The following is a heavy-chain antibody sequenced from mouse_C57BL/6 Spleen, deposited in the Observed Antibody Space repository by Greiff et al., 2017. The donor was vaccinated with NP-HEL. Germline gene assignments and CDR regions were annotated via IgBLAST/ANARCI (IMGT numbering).Heavy chain of an antibody. V-gene: IGHV1-82*01. Sequence: VKLQESGPELVKPGASVKISCKASGYAFSSSWMNWVKQRPGKGLEWIGRIYPGDGDTNYNGKFKGKATLTADKSSSTAYMQLSSLTSEDSAVYFCARQVAYYAMDYWGQGTSVTVSS. CDR1: GYAFSSSW. D-gene: IGHD1-1*02. CDR3: ARQVAYYAMDY. J-gene: IGHJ4*01. CDR2: IYPGDGDT.